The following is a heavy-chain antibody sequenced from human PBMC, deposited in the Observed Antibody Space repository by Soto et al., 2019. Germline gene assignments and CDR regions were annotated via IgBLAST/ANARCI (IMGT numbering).Heavy chain of an antibody. CDR1: GFTFSGYY. J-gene: IGHJ6*02. D-gene: IGHD5-18*01. V-gene: IGHV3-11*06. Sequence: GGSLRLSCAASGFTFSGYYMSWIRQAPGKGLEWVADIGSNSDYTNYADSVKGRFTISRDNVKNSLYLQMNSLRAEDTGVYYCARDRSTYRKDVWGQGTTVTVSS. CDR2: IGSNSDYT. CDR3: ARDRSTYRKDV.